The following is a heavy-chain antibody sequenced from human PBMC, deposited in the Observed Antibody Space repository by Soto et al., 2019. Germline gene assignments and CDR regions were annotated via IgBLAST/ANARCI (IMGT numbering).Heavy chain of an antibody. D-gene: IGHD2-2*01. V-gene: IGHV1-18*01. CDR2: ISAYNGNT. CDR1: GYTFTSYG. CDR3: ATYCSSTSCAYQEYFQH. J-gene: IGHJ1*01. Sequence: GASVKVSCKASGYTFTSYGISWARQAPGQGLEWMGWISAYNGNTNYAQKLQGRVTMTTDTSTSTAYMELRSLRSDDTAVYYCATYCSSTSCAYQEYFQHWGQGTLVTVSS.